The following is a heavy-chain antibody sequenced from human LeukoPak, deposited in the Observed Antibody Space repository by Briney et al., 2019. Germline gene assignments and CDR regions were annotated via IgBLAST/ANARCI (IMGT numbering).Heavy chain of an antibody. Sequence: GGSLRLSCAASGLTFGSYWMHWVRQTPGKGPVWVSHINGDGSTTRYADSVKGRFTISRDNAKNTLFLQMNGLRVEDSAIYYCATPHDYDSSGYRNWGQGTLVTVSS. CDR1: GLTFGSYW. D-gene: IGHD3-22*01. CDR3: ATPHDYDSSGYRN. J-gene: IGHJ1*01. V-gene: IGHV3-74*01. CDR2: INGDGSTT.